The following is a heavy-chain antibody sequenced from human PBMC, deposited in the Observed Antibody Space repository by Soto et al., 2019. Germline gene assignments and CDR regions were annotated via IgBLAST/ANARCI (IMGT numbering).Heavy chain of an antibody. CDR3: AKEGGYCSSTSCYGRVYY. J-gene: IGHJ4*02. D-gene: IGHD2-2*03. Sequence: GGSLSLSCAASGFTFSSYAMSWVRQAPGKGLEWVSAISGSGGSTYYADSVKGRFTISRDNSKNTLYLQMNSLRAEDTAVYYCAKEGGYCSSTSCYGRVYYWGQGTLVTVSS. V-gene: IGHV3-23*01. CDR2: ISGSGGST. CDR1: GFTFSSYA.